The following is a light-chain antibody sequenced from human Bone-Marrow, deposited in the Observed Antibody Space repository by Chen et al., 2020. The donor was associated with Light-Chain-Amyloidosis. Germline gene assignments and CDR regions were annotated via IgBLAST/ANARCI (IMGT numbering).Light chain of an antibody. CDR1: SSNIGAGYD. CDR2: GNS. CDR3: QSDTSSLNGAV. J-gene: IGLJ7*01. V-gene: IGLV1-40*01. Sequence: SVLTQPPSLSGAPGQRVIISFTRSSSNIGAGYDVHWYQQLPGTAPKLLIYGNSNRPSGVPDRFSVSKSCTSASRAITGLQAEDKADYSCQSDTSSLNGAVFGGGTQLTVL.